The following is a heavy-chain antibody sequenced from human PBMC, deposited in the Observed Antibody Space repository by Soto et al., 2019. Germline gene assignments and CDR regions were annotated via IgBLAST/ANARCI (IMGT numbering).Heavy chain of an antibody. CDR2: IRSKANSYAT. CDR3: TSRIHEYSSSSRHYYYYGMDV. J-gene: IGHJ6*02. Sequence: GGSLRLSCAASGFTFSGSAMHWVRQASGKGLEWVGRIRSKANSYATAYAASVKGRFTISRDDSKNTAYLQMNSLKTEDTAVYYCTSRIHEYSSSSRHYYYYGMDVWGQGTTVTVSS. V-gene: IGHV3-73*01. D-gene: IGHD6-6*01. CDR1: GFTFSGSA.